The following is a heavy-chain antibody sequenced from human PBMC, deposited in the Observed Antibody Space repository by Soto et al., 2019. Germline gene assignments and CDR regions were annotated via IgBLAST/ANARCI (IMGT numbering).Heavy chain of an antibody. D-gene: IGHD3-9*01. CDR2: IYYSGST. CDR1: GDSVSSDGYY. Sequence: QVQLQESGPGLVKPSQTLSLTCTVSGDSVSSDGYYWSWIRQHPGKGLEWIGDIYYSGSTSYHPSLKGRVTISVDTSDNHLSLRLNSVTAADTAVDYCARRHDILTGPDAFDIWGQETMVTVSS. CDR3: ARRHDILTGPDAFDI. V-gene: IGHV4-31*02. J-gene: IGHJ3*02.